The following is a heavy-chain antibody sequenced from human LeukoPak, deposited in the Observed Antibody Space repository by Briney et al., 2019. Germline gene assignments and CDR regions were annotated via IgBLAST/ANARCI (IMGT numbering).Heavy chain of an antibody. Sequence: ASVKVSCTASGYTFTSYYMHWVRQAPGQGLEWMGIINPSGGSTSYAQKFQGRVTMTRDTSTSTVYMELSSLRSEDTAVYYCARVGYYDSSGYYDFDYWGQGTLVTVSS. CDR2: INPSGGST. D-gene: IGHD3-22*01. CDR1: GYTFTSYY. CDR3: ARVGYYDSSGYYDFDY. V-gene: IGHV1-46*01. J-gene: IGHJ4*02.